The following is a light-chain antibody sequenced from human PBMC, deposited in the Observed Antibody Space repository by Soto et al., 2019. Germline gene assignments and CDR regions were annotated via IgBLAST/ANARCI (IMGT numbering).Light chain of an antibody. V-gene: IGKV1-5*03. Sequence: IQMTQSPSTLSASVGDRVTINCRASQNIDAWLAWYQQKPGKAPKLLIYKASSLESGVPSRFSGSGSGTEFTLTISSLQPDDFATYYCQQYNSYPWTFGQGTKVDIK. CDR1: QNIDAW. CDR2: KAS. CDR3: QQYNSYPWT. J-gene: IGKJ1*01.